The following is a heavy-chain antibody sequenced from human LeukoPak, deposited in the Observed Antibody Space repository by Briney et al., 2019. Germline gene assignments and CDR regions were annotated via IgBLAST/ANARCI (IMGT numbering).Heavy chain of an antibody. CDR1: GFTFSSYE. J-gene: IGHJ4*02. Sequence: GGSLRLSCAASGFTFSSYEMNWVRQAPGKGLEWVSYIRSSGSTIYYADSVKGRFTISRDNAKNSLYLQMNSLRAEDTAVYYCARDKGHPMAYSSSWYWYYWGQGTLVAVSS. D-gene: IGHD6-13*01. CDR3: ARDKGHPMAYSSSWYWYY. CDR2: IRSSGSTI. V-gene: IGHV3-48*03.